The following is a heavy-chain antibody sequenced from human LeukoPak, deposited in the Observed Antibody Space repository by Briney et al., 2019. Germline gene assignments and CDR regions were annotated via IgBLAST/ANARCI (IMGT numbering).Heavy chain of an antibody. V-gene: IGHV4-34*01. CDR2: INHSGST. D-gene: IGHD6-13*01. CDR1: GGSFSGYY. J-gene: IGHJ4*02. Sequence: SETLSLTCAVYGGSFSGYYWSWIRRPPGKGLEWIGEINHSGSTNYNPSLKSRVTISVDTSKNQFSLKLSSVTAADTAVYYCARGGSSWYVRWFDYWGQGTLVTVSP. CDR3: ARGGSSWYVRWFDY.